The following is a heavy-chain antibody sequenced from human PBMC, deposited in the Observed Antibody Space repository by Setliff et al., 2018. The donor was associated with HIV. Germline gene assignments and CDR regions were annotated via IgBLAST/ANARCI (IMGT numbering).Heavy chain of an antibody. CDR3: ATRPRIAARPFDY. CDR2: IFHSGDT. Sequence: PSETLSLTCIFSGVSVGSGDYYWHWIRQHPEKALEWIGYIFHSGDTYYNPSLKSRISMSVDTSKNQFSLELTSLTAADTAVYYCATRPRIAARPFDYWGQGMLVTVSS. D-gene: IGHD6-6*01. CDR1: GVSVGSGDYY. V-gene: IGHV4-31*03. J-gene: IGHJ4*02.